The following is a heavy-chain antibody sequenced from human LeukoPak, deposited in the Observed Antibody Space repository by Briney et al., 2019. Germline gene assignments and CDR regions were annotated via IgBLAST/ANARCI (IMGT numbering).Heavy chain of an antibody. D-gene: IGHD6-13*01. CDR1: GFTFSDYA. CDR2: ISYDGSNK. Sequence: GGSLRLPCAASGFTFSDYAMHWVRQAPGKGLEWVAIISYDGSNKYFADSVKGRFTISRDNSKNTLYLQMNSLRAEDAAVYYCARETYSSFDSWGQGTLVTVSS. J-gene: IGHJ4*02. V-gene: IGHV3-30*01. CDR3: ARETYSSFDS.